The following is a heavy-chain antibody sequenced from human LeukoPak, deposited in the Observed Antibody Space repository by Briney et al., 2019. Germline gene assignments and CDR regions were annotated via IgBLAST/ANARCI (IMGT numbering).Heavy chain of an antibody. CDR3: VKGAWLDY. D-gene: IGHD5-12*01. J-gene: IGHJ4*02. Sequence: GGSLRLSCVASGFTFSTFDMSWVRQVPGKGLEWVSVIRGSGGTTYYSDSVRGRFTISRDTSKNTFFLQMNSLRAEDTALYFCVKGAWLDYWGQGTLVTVSS. CDR2: IRGSGGTT. CDR1: GFTFSTFD. V-gene: IGHV3-23*01.